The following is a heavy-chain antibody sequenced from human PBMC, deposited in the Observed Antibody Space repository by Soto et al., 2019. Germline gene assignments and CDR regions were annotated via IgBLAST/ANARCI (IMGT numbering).Heavy chain of an antibody. Sequence: EVQLLESGGGLIQPGGSLRLSCKVSGLTFSSYAMSWVRQAPGKGLEWVSSVNGGGGTTNYADSVKGRFTISRDNSKNTLYLQMNSLRAEDTAVYFCAKVVCNSNCNDYWGQGTLVTVSS. CDR1: GLTFSSYA. CDR2: VNGGGGTT. J-gene: IGHJ4*02. D-gene: IGHD1-1*01. CDR3: AKVVCNSNCNDY. V-gene: IGHV3-23*01.